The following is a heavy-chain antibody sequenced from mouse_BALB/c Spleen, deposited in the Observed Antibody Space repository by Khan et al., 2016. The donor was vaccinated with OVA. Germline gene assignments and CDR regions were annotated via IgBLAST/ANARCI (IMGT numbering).Heavy chain of an antibody. CDR2: ISYSGST. CDR1: GYSITSDYA. V-gene: IGHV3-2*02. CDR3: ARKNYYGYALDY. J-gene: IGHJ4*01. D-gene: IGHD1-1*01. Sequence: EVQLQESGPGLVKPSQSLSLTCTVTGYSITSDYAWDWIRQFPGNKLEWMGYISYSGSTSYNPSLKSRISITRDTSKNQFFLQLNSVTTEDTATDYDARKNYYGYALDYWGQGTSVTVSS.